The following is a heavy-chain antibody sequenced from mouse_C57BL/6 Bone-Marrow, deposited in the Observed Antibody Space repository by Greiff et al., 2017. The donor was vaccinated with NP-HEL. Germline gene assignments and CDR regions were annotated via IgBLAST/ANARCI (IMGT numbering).Heavy chain of an antibody. D-gene: IGHD2-3*01. Sequence: QVQLQQSGPELVKPGASVKISCTASGYTFTDYYINWVKQRPGQGLEWIGWIFPGSGSTYYNEKFKGKATIAVDKSSSTAYMFLNTPTSEDSTVYFCARGGLYDGYSAWFAYWGQGTLVTVSA. CDR3: ARGGLYDGYSAWFAY. CDR2: IFPGSGST. V-gene: IGHV1-75*01. CDR1: GYTFTDYY. J-gene: IGHJ3*01.